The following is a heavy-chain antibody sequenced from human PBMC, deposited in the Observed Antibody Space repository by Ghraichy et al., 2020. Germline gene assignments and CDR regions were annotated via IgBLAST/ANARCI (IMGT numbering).Heavy chain of an antibody. CDR2: ITWSSSVI. CDR1: GFTFDDYP. Sequence: SLNISCAASGFTFDDYPMHWVRQAPGKGLEWVSGITWSSSVIGYADSVKGRFTISRDNAKNSLYLQMNSLRTEDTALYFCAKPSSSSGYYALDVWGQGTTVIVSS. J-gene: IGHJ6*02. CDR3: AKPSSSSGYYALDV. D-gene: IGHD6-6*01. V-gene: IGHV3-9*01.